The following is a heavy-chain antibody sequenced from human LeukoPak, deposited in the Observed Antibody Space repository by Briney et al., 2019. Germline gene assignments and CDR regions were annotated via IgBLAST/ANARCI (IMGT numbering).Heavy chain of an antibody. CDR2: IYYTGST. CDR1: GGSINNYY. J-gene: IGHJ4*02. CDR3: ARFSQYYDSPTHYLDY. Sequence: NPSETLSLTGTVSGGSINNYYWSWFRQPPGAGLEWLAYIYYTGSTNYNPSLKTRLTISVDTSKNQFSLRLNSVTAADTAVYYCARFSQYYDSPTHYLDYWGQGILVTVSS. D-gene: IGHD2/OR15-2a*01. V-gene: IGHV4-59*08.